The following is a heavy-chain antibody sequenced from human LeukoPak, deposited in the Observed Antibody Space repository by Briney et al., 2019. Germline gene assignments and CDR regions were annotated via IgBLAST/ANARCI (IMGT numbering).Heavy chain of an antibody. D-gene: IGHD5-12*01. Sequence: GGSLRLSCAASGFTFSSYSMNWVRQAPGKGLEWVSYISSSSTIYYADSVKGRFTISRDNAKNSLYLQMNSLRAEDTAVYYCASSLWLTHDYWGQGTLVTVSS. CDR2: ISSSSTI. J-gene: IGHJ4*02. CDR3: ASSLWLTHDY. CDR1: GFTFSSYS. V-gene: IGHV3-48*04.